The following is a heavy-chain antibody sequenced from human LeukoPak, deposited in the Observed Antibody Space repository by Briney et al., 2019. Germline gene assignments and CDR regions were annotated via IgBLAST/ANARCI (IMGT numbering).Heavy chain of an antibody. CDR3: ASGDNVGDYYKF. CDR2: VNPRGGST. V-gene: IGHV1-46*01. CDR1: GDSFTNYY. D-gene: IGHD3-10*01. J-gene: IGHJ4*02. Sequence: GASVKVSCKASGDSFTNYYIHWVRQAPGQGLEWMGVVNPRGGSTSYAQQFQGRIAMTRDTSINTDYMELSSLTSDDTAVYYCASGDNVGDYYKFWGQGTLVTVSS.